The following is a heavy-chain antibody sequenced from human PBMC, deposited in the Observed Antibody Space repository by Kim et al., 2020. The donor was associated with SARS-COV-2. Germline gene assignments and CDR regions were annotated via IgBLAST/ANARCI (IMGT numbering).Heavy chain of an antibody. CDR1: GGSISSYY. D-gene: IGHD2-21*02. V-gene: IGHV4-59*01. J-gene: IGHJ4*02. CDR3: ARGGGDSHLDY. Sequence: SETLSLTCTVSGGSISSYYWSWIRQPPGKGLEWIGYIYYSGSTNYNPSLKSRVTISVDTSKNQFSLKLSSVTAADTAVYYCARGGGDSHLDYWGQGTLVTVSS. CDR2: IYYSGST.